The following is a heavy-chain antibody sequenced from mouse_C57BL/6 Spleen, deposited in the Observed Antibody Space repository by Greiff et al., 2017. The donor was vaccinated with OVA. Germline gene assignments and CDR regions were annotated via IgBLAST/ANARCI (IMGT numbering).Heavy chain of an antibody. CDR2: ISDGGSYT. V-gene: IGHV5-4*01. Sequence: EVQVVESGGGLVKPGGSLKLSCAASGFTFSSYAMSWVRQTPEKRLEWVATISDGGSYTYYPDNVKGRFTISRDNAKNNLYLQMSHLKSEDTAMYYCARDDDFPFAYWGQGTLVTVSA. J-gene: IGHJ3*01. CDR1: GFTFSSYA. CDR3: ARDDDFPFAY. D-gene: IGHD2-13*01.